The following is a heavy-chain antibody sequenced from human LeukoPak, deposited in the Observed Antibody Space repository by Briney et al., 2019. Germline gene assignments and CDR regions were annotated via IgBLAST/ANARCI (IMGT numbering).Heavy chain of an antibody. J-gene: IGHJ4*02. D-gene: IGHD3-22*01. Sequence: SCKASGGTFSSYAMHWVRQAPGKGLEWVAVISYDGSNKYYADSVKGRFTISRDNSKNTLYLQMNSLRAEDTAVYYCARARTYDSSGYYYYFDYWGQGTLVTVSS. CDR2: ISYDGSNK. CDR1: GGTFSSYA. CDR3: ARARTYDSSGYYYYFDY. V-gene: IGHV3-30*04.